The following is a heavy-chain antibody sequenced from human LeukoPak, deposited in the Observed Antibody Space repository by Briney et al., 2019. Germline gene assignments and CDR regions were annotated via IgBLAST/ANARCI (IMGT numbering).Heavy chain of an antibody. CDR3: AKASYANMTASNSDY. J-gene: IGHJ4*02. D-gene: IGHD3-9*01. CDR2: ICWNGGSI. CDR1: GFTFDDYA. V-gene: IGHV3-9*01. Sequence: GRSLRLSCAASGFTFDDYAMHWVRQAPGKGLEWVSGICWNGGSIGYADSVKGRFTISRDKAQNSLYLQMNSLRAEDTALYYCAKASYANMTASNSDYWGQGTLVTVSS.